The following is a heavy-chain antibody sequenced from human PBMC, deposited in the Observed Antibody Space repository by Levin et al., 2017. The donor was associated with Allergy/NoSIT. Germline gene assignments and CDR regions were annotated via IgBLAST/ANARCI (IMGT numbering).Heavy chain of an antibody. V-gene: IGHV3-30-3*01. J-gene: IGHJ4*02. Sequence: GGSLRLSCAASGFNFSIYAMHWVRQAPGKGLEWVAVISYDGSNKYYADSVKGRFTISRDNSKDTLYLQMTSLRDEDTAVYYCASAPYGYGDSGYNWGQGTLVTVSS. CDR1: GFNFSIYA. CDR2: ISYDGSNK. CDR3: ASAPYGYGDSGYN. D-gene: IGHD4-17*01.